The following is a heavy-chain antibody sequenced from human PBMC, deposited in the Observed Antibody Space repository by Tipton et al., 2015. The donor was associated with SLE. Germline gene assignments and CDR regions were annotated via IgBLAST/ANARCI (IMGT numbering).Heavy chain of an antibody. Sequence: TLSLTCTVSGASINSNYWTRIRQPPGKGLEWIGYLYTSGTTKYNPSLQSRVTISVDTPKNQFSLKLNSVTAADTAVYYCARVGLITPDASDIWGEGTMVTVSS. CDR3: ARVGLITPDASDI. CDR2: LYTSGTT. CDR1: GASINSNY. D-gene: IGHD5-24*01. V-gene: IGHV4-4*08. J-gene: IGHJ3*02.